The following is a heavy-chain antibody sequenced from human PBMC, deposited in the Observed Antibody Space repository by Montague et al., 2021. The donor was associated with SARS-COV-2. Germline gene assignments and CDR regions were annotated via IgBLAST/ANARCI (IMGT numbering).Heavy chain of an antibody. D-gene: IGHD3-9*01. J-gene: IGHJ3*01. CDR1: GGSFNNYL. CDR2: TINSGST. Sequence: SETLSLTCAVSGGSFNNYLWSWIRQSPGKGLGWIGYTINSGSTNYNPSPKSRVAKSGDTSNNQFSLKLSSVTAPDTAMYYCALSLRYFDWGDAFDVWGQGTMVIVSS. V-gene: IGHV4-34*12. CDR3: ALSLRYFDWGDAFDV.